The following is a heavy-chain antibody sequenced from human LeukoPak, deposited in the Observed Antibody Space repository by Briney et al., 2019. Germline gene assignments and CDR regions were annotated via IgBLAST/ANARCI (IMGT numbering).Heavy chain of an antibody. J-gene: IGHJ4*02. D-gene: IGHD2-15*01. Sequence: GGSVRLSCAASGLTFCPFVMSWVRQATGKALEWVYAITGSGGSTYYADSVKGRFTISRDNSKNTQYLQMNSLRAEDTAVYYCARDHCSGGSCYSAYWGQGTLVTVSS. CDR2: ITGSGGST. V-gene: IGHV3-23*01. CDR3: ARDHCSGGSCYSAY. CDR1: GLTFCPFV.